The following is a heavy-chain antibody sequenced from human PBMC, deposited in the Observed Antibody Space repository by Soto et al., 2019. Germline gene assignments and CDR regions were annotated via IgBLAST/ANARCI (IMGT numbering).Heavy chain of an antibody. CDR3: ARRKEDITIFGVVEGGWFDP. J-gene: IGHJ5*02. D-gene: IGHD3-3*01. Sequence: SETLSLTCTVSGGSISSYYWSWIRQPPGKGLEWIGYIYYSGRTNYNPSLKSRVTISVDTSKNQFYLKLSSVTAADTAVYYCARRKEDITIFGVVEGGWFDPWGQGTLVTVSS. CDR1: GGSISSYY. CDR2: IYYSGRT. V-gene: IGHV4-59*12.